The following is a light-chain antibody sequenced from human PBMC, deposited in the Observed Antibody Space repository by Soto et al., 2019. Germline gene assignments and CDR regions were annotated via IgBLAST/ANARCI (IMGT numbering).Light chain of an antibody. CDR2: AAS. V-gene: IGKV1-6*01. Sequence: ATQITQSPSSLSSSVGDRITISCRASRDIGSDLSWYQQKKGKAPTLLIYAASNLQSGVPSRFRGSRYGTEFNLTVSSLQPEDFATYYCLQDHDDSWTFGQGTKVDIK. CDR1: RDIGSD. J-gene: IGKJ1*01. CDR3: LQDHDDSWT.